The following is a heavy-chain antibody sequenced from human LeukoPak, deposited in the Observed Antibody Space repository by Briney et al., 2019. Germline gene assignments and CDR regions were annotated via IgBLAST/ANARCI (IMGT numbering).Heavy chain of an antibody. CDR2: ISGSGGST. CDR3: AREGGLRHSSSWYSGYFDY. Sequence: GGSLRLSCAASGFTFSSYAMSGVRQAPGKGLEWVSDISGSGGSTYYADSVKGPFTISRDNSKNTLYLQMNSLRAEDTAVYYCAREGGLRHSSSWYSGYFDYWGQGTLVTVSS. V-gene: IGHV3-23*01. CDR1: GFTFSSYA. D-gene: IGHD6-13*01. J-gene: IGHJ4*02.